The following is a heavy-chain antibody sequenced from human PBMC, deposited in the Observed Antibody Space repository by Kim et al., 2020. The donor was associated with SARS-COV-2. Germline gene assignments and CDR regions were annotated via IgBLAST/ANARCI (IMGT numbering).Heavy chain of an antibody. D-gene: IGHD5-18*01. CDR3: ARAVIQLEDSWFDP. Sequence: GGSLRLSCAASGFTFSSYSMNWVRQAPGKGLEWVSSISSSSSYIYYADSVKGRFTISRDNAKNSLYLQMNSLRAEDTAVYYCARAVIQLEDSWFDPWGQGTLVTVSS. CDR2: ISSSSSYI. J-gene: IGHJ5*02. V-gene: IGHV3-21*01. CDR1: GFTFSSYS.